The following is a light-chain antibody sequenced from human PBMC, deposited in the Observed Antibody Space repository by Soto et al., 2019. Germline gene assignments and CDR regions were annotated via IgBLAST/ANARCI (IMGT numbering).Light chain of an antibody. CDR2: GDT. V-gene: IGLV1-40*01. J-gene: IGLJ2*01. Sequence: QSVLTQPPSVSGAPGQRVTISCTGSSSNIGAGYDVHWYQQLPGTAPKLLIYGDTNRPSGVPDRFSGSKSATSASLVITGLQAEDEADYYCQSYDTALNVYVVFGGGTKRTVL. CDR3: QSYDTALNVYVV. CDR1: SSNIGAGYD.